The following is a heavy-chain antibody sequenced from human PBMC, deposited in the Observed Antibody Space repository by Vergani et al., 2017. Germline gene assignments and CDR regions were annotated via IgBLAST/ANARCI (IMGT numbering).Heavy chain of an antibody. D-gene: IGHD3-22*01. CDR2: IYYSGST. CDR3: ASQSYYYDSSGYYYNYYYYGMDV. Sequence: QVHLQESGPGLVKPSETLSLTCTVSGGSISSSSYYWGWIRQPPGKGLEWIGSIYYSGSTYYNPSLKSRVTISVDTSKNQFSLKLSSVTAADTAVYYCASQSYYYDSSGYYYNYYYYGMDVWGQGTTVTVSS. V-gene: IGHV4-39*01. CDR1: GGSISSSSYY. J-gene: IGHJ6*02.